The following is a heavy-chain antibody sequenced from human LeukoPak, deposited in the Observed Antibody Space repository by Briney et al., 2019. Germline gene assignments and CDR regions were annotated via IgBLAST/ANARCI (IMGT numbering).Heavy chain of an antibody. CDR3: ARDPRTSGYSYGLGY. D-gene: IGHD5-18*01. CDR2: TIPSFGTA. Sequence: ASVKVSCKASGGTFSNYAISWVRQAPGQGIDWMGGTIPSFGTANYSQKFQGRVTITADESTSTAYMELSSLRSEDTAIYYCARDPRTSGYSYGLGYWGQGTLVTVCS. CDR1: GGTFSNYA. V-gene: IGHV1-69*13. J-gene: IGHJ4*02.